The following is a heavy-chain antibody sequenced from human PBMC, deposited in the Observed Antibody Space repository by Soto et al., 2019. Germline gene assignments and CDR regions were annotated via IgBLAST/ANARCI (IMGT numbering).Heavy chain of an antibody. CDR2: ISKSSDTI. Sequence: PGGSLRLSCEASGFSFSTYSMNWVRQAPGKGLEWVSYISKSSDTIYYADSVKGRFTIPRDNAKNSLYLQMNSLRAEDTAVYYCARPDSLAAAGMPHYWGQGTLVTVSS. D-gene: IGHD6-13*01. CDR1: GFSFSTYS. CDR3: ARPDSLAAAGMPHY. V-gene: IGHV3-48*01. J-gene: IGHJ4*02.